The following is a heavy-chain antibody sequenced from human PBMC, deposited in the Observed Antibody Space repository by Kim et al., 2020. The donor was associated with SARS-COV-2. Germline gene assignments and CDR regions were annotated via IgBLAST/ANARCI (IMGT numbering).Heavy chain of an antibody. J-gene: IGHJ6*02. Sequence: GSTYYADSLQGRFTISRDKSRNTLYLQLNSLSAEDTAVFYCASLRGYGMDVWGQGPTVTVSS. CDR3: ASLRGYGMDV. CDR2: GST. V-gene: IGHV3-53*01. D-gene: IGHD3-16*01.